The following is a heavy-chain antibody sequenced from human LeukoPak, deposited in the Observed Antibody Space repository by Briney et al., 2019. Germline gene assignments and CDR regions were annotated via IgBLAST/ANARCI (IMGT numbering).Heavy chain of an antibody. CDR2: SHHHGIT. CDR1: GYSVSSGFF. V-gene: IGHV4-38-2*02. D-gene: IGHD3-22*01. Sequence: PSETLFLTCRISGYSVSSGFFWGWIRQPPGKGLEWIGESHHHGITYYNPSLKSRVPLSLDPSKNQFSLKLTSVAAADTALYHCARVHYYDASDYSTSNWFDPWGQGTLVTVSS. J-gene: IGHJ5*02. CDR3: ARVHYYDASDYSTSNWFDP.